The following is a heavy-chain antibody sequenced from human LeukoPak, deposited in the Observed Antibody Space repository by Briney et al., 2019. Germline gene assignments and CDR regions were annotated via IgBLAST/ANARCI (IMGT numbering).Heavy chain of an antibody. Sequence: GASVKVSFKASGYTCTSYGISWVRQAPGQGLEWMGWISAYNGNTNYAQKLQGRVTMTTDTSTSTAYMELRIRITDETAVYYCARDLGGGYRPYYYYGLDVWGQGTTVTVSS. D-gene: IGHD5-24*01. J-gene: IGHJ6*02. V-gene: IGHV1-18*01. CDR3: ARDLGGGYRPYYYYGLDV. CDR1: GYTCTSYG. CDR2: ISAYNGNT.